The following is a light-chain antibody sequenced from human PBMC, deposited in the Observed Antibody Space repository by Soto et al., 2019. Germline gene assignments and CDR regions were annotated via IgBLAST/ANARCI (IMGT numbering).Light chain of an antibody. J-gene: IGKJ2*01. CDR1: QSISSTY. CDR3: QQYSSSPPGYT. CDR2: AAS. Sequence: EIVLTQSPGTLSLSPGERATLSCRASQSISSTYLAWYQQKPGQAPRLLISAASSRATGIPDRFSGSGSGTDFTLTISRLEPEDFAVYYCQQYSSSPPGYTFGQGTKLEIK. V-gene: IGKV3-20*01.